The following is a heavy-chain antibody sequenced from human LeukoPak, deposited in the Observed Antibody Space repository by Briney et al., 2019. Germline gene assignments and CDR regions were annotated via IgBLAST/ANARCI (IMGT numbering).Heavy chain of an antibody. D-gene: IGHD6-19*01. CDR1: GGTFSSYA. Sequence: SVKVSCKASGGTFSSYAISWVRQAPGQGLEWMGGIIPIIGTANYAQKFQGRVTITADESTSTAYMELSSLRSEDTAVYYCARELDMSVAIYFDYWGQGTLVTVSS. CDR2: IIPIIGTA. V-gene: IGHV1-69*13. J-gene: IGHJ4*02. CDR3: ARELDMSVAIYFDY.